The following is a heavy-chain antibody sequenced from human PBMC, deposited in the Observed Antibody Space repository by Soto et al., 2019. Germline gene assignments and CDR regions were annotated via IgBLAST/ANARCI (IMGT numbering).Heavy chain of an antibody. CDR3: ARNLEDYYGSGTYSLFDY. D-gene: IGHD3-10*01. Sequence: SETLSLTCAVSGHSISSSYFWGWIRQPPGKGLEWIGSVYHTGSTYYNPSLKSRLTISVDTSKNQFSLKLSSVTAADTAVYYCARNLEDYYGSGTYSLFDYWGQGTLVPVSS. V-gene: IGHV4-38-2*01. CDR2: VYHTGST. J-gene: IGHJ4*02. CDR1: GHSISSSYF.